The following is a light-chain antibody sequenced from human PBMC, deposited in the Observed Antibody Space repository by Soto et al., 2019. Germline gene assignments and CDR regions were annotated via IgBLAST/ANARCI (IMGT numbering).Light chain of an antibody. J-gene: IGKJ1*01. CDR2: GAS. V-gene: IGKV3-20*01. Sequence: EIVLTQSPGTLSLSPGERATLSCRASQSISSSYLGWYQQKPGQAPRLLVYGASSRASDVPDRFSGSGSGADFTLTISSLEPEDFAVYYCQQYTDSRTFGQGTKVDIK. CDR1: QSISSSY. CDR3: QQYTDSRT.